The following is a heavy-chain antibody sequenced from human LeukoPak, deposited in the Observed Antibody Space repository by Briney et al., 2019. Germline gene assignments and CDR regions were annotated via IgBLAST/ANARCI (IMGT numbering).Heavy chain of an antibody. J-gene: IGHJ4*02. CDR3: ANWYQLHPFEDY. V-gene: IGHV3-23*01. CDR2: ISGSGGST. D-gene: IGHD2-2*01. Sequence: PGGSLRLSCAASGFTFSSYAMSWVRQAPGKGLEWVSAISGSGGSTYHADSVKGRFTISRDNSKNTLYLQMNSLRAEDTAVYYCANWYQLHPFEDYWGQGTLVTVSS. CDR1: GFTFSSYA.